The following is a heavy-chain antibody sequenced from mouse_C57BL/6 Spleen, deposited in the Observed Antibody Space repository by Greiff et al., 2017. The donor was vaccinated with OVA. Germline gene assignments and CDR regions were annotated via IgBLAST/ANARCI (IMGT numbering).Heavy chain of an antibody. Sequence: VQLQQSGPELVKPGASVKMSCKASGYTFTDYNMHWVKQSHGKSLEWIGYINPNNGGTSYNQKFKGKATLTVNKSSSTAYMELRSLTSEDSAVYYCARQVYSNYVSWFAYWGQGTLVTVSA. CDR2: INPNNGGT. V-gene: IGHV1-22*01. CDR3: ARQVYSNYVSWFAY. D-gene: IGHD2-5*01. J-gene: IGHJ3*01. CDR1: GYTFTDYN.